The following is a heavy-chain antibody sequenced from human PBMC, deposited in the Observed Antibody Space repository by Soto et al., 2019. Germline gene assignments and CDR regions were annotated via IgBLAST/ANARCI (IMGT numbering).Heavy chain of an antibody. J-gene: IGHJ4*02. CDR1: GGTFSSYG. D-gene: IGHD2-15*01. Sequence: QVQLVQSGAEVKKPGSSVKVSCKVSGGTFSSYGFNWVRQAPGQGLEWVGGIIPMFGITNHTQKFQDRITISADESTSSAYVELTSLTSDDTSVYYGASDRGYGLVNWGLGPRLTVSS. V-gene: IGHV1-69*12. CDR3: ASDRGYGLVN. CDR2: IIPMFGIT.